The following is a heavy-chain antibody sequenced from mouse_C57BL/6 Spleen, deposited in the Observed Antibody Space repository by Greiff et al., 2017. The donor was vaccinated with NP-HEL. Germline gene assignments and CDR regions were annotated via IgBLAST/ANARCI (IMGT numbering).Heavy chain of an antibody. V-gene: IGHV5-9-1*02. CDR3: TREGTGNYFDY. Sequence: EVKLVESGEGLVKPGGSLKLSCAASGFTFSSYAMSWVRQTPEQRLEWVAYISSGGDYIYYVDTVKGRFTISRDNARNTLYLQMSSLKSEDTAMYYCTREGTGNYFDYWGQGTTLTVSS. CDR2: ISSGGDYI. J-gene: IGHJ2*01. D-gene: IGHD4-1*01. CDR1: GFTFSSYA.